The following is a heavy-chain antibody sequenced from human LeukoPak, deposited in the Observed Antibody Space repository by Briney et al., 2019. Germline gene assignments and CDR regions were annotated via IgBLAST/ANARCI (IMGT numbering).Heavy chain of an antibody. V-gene: IGHV3-30*02. Sequence: GGSLRLSCAASGFTFSNYWMSWVRQAPGKGLEWVAFIRYDGSNKYYADSVKGRFTISRDNSKNTLYLQMNSLRAEDTAVYYCAKASRALLWFGELDPWGQGTLVTVSS. CDR3: AKASRALLWFGELDP. J-gene: IGHJ5*02. CDR1: GFTFSNYW. CDR2: IRYDGSNK. D-gene: IGHD3-10*01.